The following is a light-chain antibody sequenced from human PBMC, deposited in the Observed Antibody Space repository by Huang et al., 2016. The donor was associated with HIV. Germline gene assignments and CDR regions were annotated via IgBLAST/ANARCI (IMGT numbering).Light chain of an antibody. Sequence: IQMTQFLSSLFASIGDRVPITCQASKDISKYLNWYQQKSGQAPTLLIFDASNLQTGVSSRFSGSGSVTDVTFTINTLQPEDNATYYCQHYDSLPPWTFGQGTRVQI. CDR1: KDISKY. CDR2: DAS. V-gene: IGKV1-33*01. J-gene: IGKJ1*01. CDR3: QHYDSLPPWT.